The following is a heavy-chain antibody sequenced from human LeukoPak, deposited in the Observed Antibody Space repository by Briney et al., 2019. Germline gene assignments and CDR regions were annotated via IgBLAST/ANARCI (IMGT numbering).Heavy chain of an antibody. D-gene: IGHD4-23*01. Sequence: PSETLSLTCTVSGGSISSSSYYWGWIRQPPGKGLEWIGSICYSGSTNYNPSLKSRVTISVDTSKNQFSLNLSSVTAADTAVYYCARHRDSSTAGNTFDYWGQGTLVTVSS. CDR3: ARHRDSSTAGNTFDY. CDR1: GGSISSSSYY. CDR2: ICYSGST. J-gene: IGHJ4*02. V-gene: IGHV4-39*01.